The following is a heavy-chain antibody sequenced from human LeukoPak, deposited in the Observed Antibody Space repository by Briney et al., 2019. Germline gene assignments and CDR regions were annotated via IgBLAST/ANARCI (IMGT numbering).Heavy chain of an antibody. CDR3: ARQGSCSSTSCYPGPNWFDP. D-gene: IGHD2-2*01. CDR1: GGSISSYY. J-gene: IGHJ5*02. CDR2: IYYSGST. Sequence: SETLSLTCTVSGGSISSYYWSWIRQPPGKGLEWIGYIYYSGSTNYNPSLKSRVTISVDTSKNQFSLKLSSVTAADTAVYYCARQGSCSSTSCYPGPNWFDPWGQGTLVTVSS. V-gene: IGHV4-59*08.